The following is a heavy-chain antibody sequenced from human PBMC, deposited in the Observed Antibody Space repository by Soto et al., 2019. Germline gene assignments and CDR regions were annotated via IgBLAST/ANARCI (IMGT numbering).Heavy chain of an antibody. D-gene: IGHD2-2*01. Sequence: GGSLRLSCAASGFTFSSYAMHWVRQAPGKGLEWVAVISYDGSNKYYADSVKGRFTISRDNSKNTLYLQMNSLRAEDTAVYYCARRYCISTSCYYYYGMDVWGQGTTVTVSS. CDR2: ISYDGSNK. CDR3: ARRYCISTSCYYYYGMDV. CDR1: GFTFSSYA. V-gene: IGHV3-30-3*01. J-gene: IGHJ6*02.